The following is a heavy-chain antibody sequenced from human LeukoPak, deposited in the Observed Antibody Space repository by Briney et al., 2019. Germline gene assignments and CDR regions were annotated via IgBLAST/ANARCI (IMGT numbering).Heavy chain of an antibody. Sequence: PSETLSLTCTVSGGSISNYYWSWIRQPAGKGLEWIGRIYTSGSINYNPSLKSRVTMSVDTSKNQFSLTLSSVTAADTAVYYCARTPLRTQYFDYWGQGILVTVSS. D-gene: IGHD5-12*01. CDR1: GGSISNYY. CDR3: ARTPLRTQYFDY. CDR2: IYTSGSI. V-gene: IGHV4-4*07. J-gene: IGHJ4*02.